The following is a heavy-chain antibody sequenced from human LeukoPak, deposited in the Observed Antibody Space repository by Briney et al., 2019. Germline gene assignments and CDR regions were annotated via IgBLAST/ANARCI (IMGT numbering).Heavy chain of an antibody. J-gene: IGHJ4*02. CDR1: GGSISSSSYY. V-gene: IGHV4-39*01. CDR2: IYYSGST. Sequence: SETLSLTCTVSGGSISSSSYYWGWIRQPTGKGLEWIGTIYYSGSTYYNPSLRSRVTMSVDTSKNQFSLKLRSVTAADTALYYCARHVKGVVIPTAIDYWGQGTLVTVSS. D-gene: IGHD2-2*01. CDR3: ARHVKGVVIPTAIDY.